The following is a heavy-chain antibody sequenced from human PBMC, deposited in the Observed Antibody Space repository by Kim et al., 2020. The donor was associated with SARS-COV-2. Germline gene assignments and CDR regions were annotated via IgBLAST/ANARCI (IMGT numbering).Heavy chain of an antibody. Sequence: GGSLRLSCAASGIIFNTYAMSWVRQAPGKGLEWVSAISGRGSNTYYADSVKGRFTISRDNSQNTLYLQMNSLRAEDTAIYYCAKDLIGATGIHVRGRFDFWGQGTLVTVSS. D-gene: IGHD3-16*01. CDR1: GIIFNTYA. J-gene: IGHJ4*02. CDR3: AKDLIGATGIHVRGRFDF. V-gene: IGHV3-23*01. CDR2: ISGRGSNT.